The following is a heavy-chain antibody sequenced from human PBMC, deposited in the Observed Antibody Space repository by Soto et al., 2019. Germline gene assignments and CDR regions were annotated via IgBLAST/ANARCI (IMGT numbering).Heavy chain of an antibody. CDR2: ISGSGGST. J-gene: IGHJ4*02. CDR3: AKDGYGSGSYSH. CDR1: GFTFSSYA. D-gene: IGHD3-10*01. Sequence: EVQLLESGGGLVQPGGSLRLSCAASGFTFSSYAMSWVRQAPGKGLEWVSAISGSGGSTYYADSVKGRFTISRDNSKNTLYLQMNSLRAEDTAVYSCAKDGYGSGSYSHWGQGTLVTGSS. V-gene: IGHV3-23*01.